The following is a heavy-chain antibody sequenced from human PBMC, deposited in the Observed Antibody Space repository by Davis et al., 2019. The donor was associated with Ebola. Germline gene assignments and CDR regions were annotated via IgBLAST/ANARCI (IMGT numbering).Heavy chain of an antibody. CDR1: GFSFSGYW. CDR2: IDSDGSST. CDR3: ARDVYEAVVAATPVDY. J-gene: IGHJ4*02. Sequence: PGGSLRLSCATSGFSFSGYWMHWVRQGPGKRLVWVSRIDSDGSSTTYADSVKGRFTISRDNAKNTVYLQMNSLRAEDTAVYYCARDVYEAVVAATPVDYWGQGTLVTVSS. D-gene: IGHD2-15*01. V-gene: IGHV3-74*01.